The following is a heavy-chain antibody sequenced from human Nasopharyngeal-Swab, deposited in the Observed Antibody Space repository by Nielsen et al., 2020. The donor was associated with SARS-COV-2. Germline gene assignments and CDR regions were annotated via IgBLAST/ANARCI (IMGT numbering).Heavy chain of an antibody. V-gene: IGHV1-58*01. J-gene: IGHJ4*02. D-gene: IGHD3-9*01. CDR2: IVVGSGNT. Sequence: SAKLSCNASGFTFTSSAVQWVRQARGQRLEWIGWIVVGSGNTNYAQKFQERVTITRDMSTSTAYMELSSLRSEDTAVYYCAAELLDILTGYYRWGQGTLVTVSS. CDR1: GFTFTSSA. CDR3: AAELLDILTGYYR.